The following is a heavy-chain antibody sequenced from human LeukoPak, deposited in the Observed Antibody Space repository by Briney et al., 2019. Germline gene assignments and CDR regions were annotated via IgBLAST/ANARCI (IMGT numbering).Heavy chain of an antibody. CDR3: ARHEGYCSSTSCYQLYYGMDV. D-gene: IGHD2-2*01. V-gene: IGHV4-39*01. CDR1: GGSISSSGYY. Sequence: PSETLSLTCTVSGGSISSSGYYWGWIRQPPGEGLEWIGSIYYSGSTYYNPSLKSRVTISVDTSKNQFSLKLSSVTAADTAVYYCARHEGYCSSTSCYQLYYGMDVWGQGTTVTVSS. CDR2: IYYSGST. J-gene: IGHJ6*02.